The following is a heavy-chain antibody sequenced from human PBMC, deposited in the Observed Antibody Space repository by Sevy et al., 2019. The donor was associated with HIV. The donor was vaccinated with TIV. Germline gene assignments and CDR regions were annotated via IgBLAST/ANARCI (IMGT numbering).Heavy chain of an antibody. D-gene: IGHD1-26*01. CDR1: GYTFTNYH. CDR3: ARAPSGSQGPGQYFHH. Sequence: ASVKVSCKASGYTFTNYHITCVRQAPGQGLEWMGWITAYNGNTNYAQRLQGRVTMTTDTSTSTAYMELRSLRSDDTAVYYCARAPSGSQGPGQYFHHWGQGTLVTVSS. CDR2: ITAYNGNT. V-gene: IGHV1-18*01. J-gene: IGHJ1*01.